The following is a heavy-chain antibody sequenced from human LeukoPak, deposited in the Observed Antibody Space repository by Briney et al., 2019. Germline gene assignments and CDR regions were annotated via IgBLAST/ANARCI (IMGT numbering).Heavy chain of an antibody. Sequence: ASVKVSCKASGYTFTGYYIYWVRQAPGQGLEWMGIINPDVGSTTYAQKFQGRVTMTRDTSTTTVYMELSSPRSEDTAVYYCARGGDYYDSSGYHYAAAHWGQGTLVTVSS. CDR1: GYTFTGYY. CDR3: ARGGDYYDSSGYHYAAAH. J-gene: IGHJ4*02. D-gene: IGHD3-22*01. CDR2: INPDVGST. V-gene: IGHV1-46*01.